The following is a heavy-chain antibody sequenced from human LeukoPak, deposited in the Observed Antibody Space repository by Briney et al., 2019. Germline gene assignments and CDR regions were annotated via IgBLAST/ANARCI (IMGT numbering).Heavy chain of an antibody. CDR2: IYSGGST. J-gene: IGHJ4*02. CDR3: AKGTRMYSGSQEAD. CDR1: GFTVSSNY. Sequence: PGGSLRLSCAASGFTVSSNYMSWVRQAPGKGLEWVSVIYSGGSTYYADSVKGRFTISRDNSKNTLYLQMNSLRAEDTAVYYCAKGTRMYSGSQEADWGQGTLVTVSS. V-gene: IGHV3-53*01. D-gene: IGHD3-10*01.